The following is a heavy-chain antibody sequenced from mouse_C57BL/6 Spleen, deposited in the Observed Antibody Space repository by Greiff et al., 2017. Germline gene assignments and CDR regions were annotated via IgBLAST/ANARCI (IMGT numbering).Heavy chain of an antibody. CDR3: ARGSDYDDDAMDY. V-gene: IGHV1-54*01. J-gene: IGHJ4*01. Sequence: VKLQQSGAELVRPGTSVKVSCKASGYAFTNYLIEWVKQRPGQGLEWIGVINPGSGGTNYNEKFKGKATLTADHSSSTAYMQLSSLTSENSAVYVCARGSDYDDDAMDYWGQGTSVTVSS. CDR2: INPGSGGT. D-gene: IGHD2-4*01. CDR1: GYAFTNYL.